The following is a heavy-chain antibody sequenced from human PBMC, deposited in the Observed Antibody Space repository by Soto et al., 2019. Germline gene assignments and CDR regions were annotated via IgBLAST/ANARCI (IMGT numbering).Heavy chain of an antibody. J-gene: IGHJ6*02. CDR2: INPASGHT. D-gene: IGHD1-26*01. CDR1: GYTFTTYA. CDR3: GRSVVGATGEILYNAMDV. V-gene: IGHV1-3*01. Sequence: QVQLVQSGAEVKKPGASVKVSCKASGYTFTTYALHWVRQAPGQRPEWMGWINPASGHTKYSKKFQDRVTITRDTAASTGYMELSSLRSADTAVYYCGRSVVGATGEILYNAMDVWGQGTPVTGSS.